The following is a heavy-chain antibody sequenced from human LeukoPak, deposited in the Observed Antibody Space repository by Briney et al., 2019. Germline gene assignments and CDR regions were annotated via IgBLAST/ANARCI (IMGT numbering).Heavy chain of an antibody. CDR1: GFIFSNYW. CDR3: ARGEYYYDGGY. J-gene: IGHJ4*02. CDR2: IKEDGRDK. Sequence: GGSLRLSCAASGFIFSNYWMTWVRQAPGKGLEWVANIKEDGRDKNYVDSVKGRLTISRDNAENSLFLQMNSLRAEETAVYYCARGEYYYDGGYWGRGTLVTVSS. V-gene: IGHV3-7*04. D-gene: IGHD3-22*01.